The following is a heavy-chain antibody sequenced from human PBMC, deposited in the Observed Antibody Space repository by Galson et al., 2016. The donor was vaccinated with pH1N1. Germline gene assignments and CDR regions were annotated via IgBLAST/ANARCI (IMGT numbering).Heavy chain of an antibody. J-gene: IGHJ3*02. CDR3: ARQDDFGDYRGDALDI. V-gene: IGHV5-51*01. CDR1: GYRFTSYW. CDR2: VNPGGSTI. D-gene: IGHD4-17*01. Sequence: QSGAEVKKPGESLKISCKASGYRFTSYWIAWVRQEPGKGLEWVGVVNPGGSTIRYSPPFQGQVTIDSDKSINSSYLQWSSLKASDTATYECARQDDFGDYRGDALDIWGQGTRVIVSS.